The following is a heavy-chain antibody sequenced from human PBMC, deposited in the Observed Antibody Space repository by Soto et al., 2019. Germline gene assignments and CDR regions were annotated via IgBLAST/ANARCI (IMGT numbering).Heavy chain of an antibody. CDR1: GGTFSSLA. CDR2: LVPVFGTA. J-gene: IGHJ4*02. D-gene: IGHD3-10*01. V-gene: IGHV1-69*06. CDR3: ARSPGVFDY. Sequence: QVQLVQSGAEVKKPGSSVKVSCKASGGTFSSLAISWVRQAPGQGLEWMGGLVPVFGTANYAKKFQGRVTITADTSTSTSYMELGSLRSEDTAVYYCARSPGVFDYWGQGTLVTVSS.